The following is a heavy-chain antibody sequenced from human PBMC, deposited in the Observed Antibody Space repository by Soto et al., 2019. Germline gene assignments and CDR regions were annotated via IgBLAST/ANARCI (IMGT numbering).Heavy chain of an antibody. V-gene: IGHV1-18*01. CDR1: GYTFSRYG. D-gene: IGHD2-8*01. CDR3: AKNGQPPYDYYGMAV. Sequence: QGQLVQSGPEVKKPGASVKVSCKASGYTFSRYGISWVRQAPGQGLEWMGWISGYNGDTIYAQKVQGRVTMTIDTSTYTAYMELRSLTSDDTAIYYCAKNGQPPYDYYGMAVWGQGTTVTVSS. J-gene: IGHJ6*02. CDR2: ISGYNGDT.